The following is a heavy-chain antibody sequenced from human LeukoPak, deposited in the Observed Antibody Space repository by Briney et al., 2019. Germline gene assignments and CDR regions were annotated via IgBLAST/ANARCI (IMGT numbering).Heavy chain of an antibody. V-gene: IGHV4-39*02. D-gene: IGHD6-13*01. J-gene: IGHJ5*02. CDR1: GGSISSSSYY. CDR2: IYYSGST. Sequence: SETLSLTCTVSGGSISSSSYYWGWIRQPPGKGLEWIGGIYYSGSTYYNPSLKSRVTISVDTSKNQFSLKLSSVTAADTAVYYCARESGYSSSWYVGNWFDPWGQGTLVTVSS. CDR3: ARESGYSSSWYVGNWFDP.